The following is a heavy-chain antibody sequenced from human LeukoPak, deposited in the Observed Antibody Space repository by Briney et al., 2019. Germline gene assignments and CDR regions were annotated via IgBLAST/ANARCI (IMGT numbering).Heavy chain of an antibody. Sequence: GESLKISCKGSGYSFTTYWIGWVRQMPGKGLEWMGIIYPGYSDTRYSPSFEGQATISVDKSISTAYLQWGSLKASDTAIYYCARSAADNGGDAFDVWGQGTMVTVSS. J-gene: IGHJ3*01. CDR2: IYPGYSDT. D-gene: IGHD2-15*01. CDR1: GYSFTTYW. CDR3: ARSAADNGGDAFDV. V-gene: IGHV5-51*01.